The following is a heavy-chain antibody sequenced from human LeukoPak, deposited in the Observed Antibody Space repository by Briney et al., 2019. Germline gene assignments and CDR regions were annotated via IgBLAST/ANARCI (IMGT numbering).Heavy chain of an antibody. D-gene: IGHD4-11*01. CDR2: INPSGGST. CDR3: ARGMATVTTFKISLLGDI. J-gene: IGHJ3*02. Sequence: ASVKVSCKASGYTFTSYYMHWVRQAPGQGLEWMGIINPSGGSTSYAQKFQGRVTMTRDTSTSTVYMELSSLRSEDTAVYYCARGMATVTTFKISLLGDIWGQGTMVTVSS. V-gene: IGHV1-46*01. CDR1: GYTFTSYY.